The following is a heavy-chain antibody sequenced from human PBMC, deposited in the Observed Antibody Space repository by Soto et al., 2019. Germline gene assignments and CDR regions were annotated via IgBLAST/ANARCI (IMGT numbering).Heavy chain of an antibody. J-gene: IGHJ5*02. Sequence: SSEALSLTCTVSGGSISSYYWSWIRQTTGKGLEWIGYIYYSGSTNYNPSLKSRVTISVDTSKNQFSLKLSSVTAADTAVYYCAREDFSCSSTSCYPGWFDPWGQGTLVTVSS. CDR1: GGSISSYY. V-gene: IGHV4-59*01. CDR2: IYYSGST. D-gene: IGHD2-2*01. CDR3: AREDFSCSSTSCYPGWFDP.